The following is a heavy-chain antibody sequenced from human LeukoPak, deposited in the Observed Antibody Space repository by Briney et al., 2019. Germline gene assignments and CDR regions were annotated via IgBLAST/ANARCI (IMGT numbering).Heavy chain of an antibody. D-gene: IGHD6-19*01. CDR3: ARTVSGGWTSYYMDV. J-gene: IGHJ6*03. CDR2: IYYSGST. Sequence: SETLSLTCTVSVGSISSYYWSWLRQPPRKGLEWIGYIYYSGSTNYNPSLKSRVTILVDTSKNQFSLKLSSVTAADTAVYYCARTVSGGWTSYYMDVWGKGTTVTVSS. V-gene: IGHV4-59*01. CDR1: VGSISSYY.